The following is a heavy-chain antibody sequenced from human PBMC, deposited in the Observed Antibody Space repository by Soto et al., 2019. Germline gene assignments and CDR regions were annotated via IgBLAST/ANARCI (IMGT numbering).Heavy chain of an antibody. CDR3: ARPRASYSSSWNNWFYP. CDR2: IYYSGST. V-gene: IGHV4-39*01. Sequence: SETLSLTCTVSGGSLSSSSYYWGWIRQPPGKGLEWIGSIYYSGSTYYNPSLKSRVTISVDTSKNQFSLKLSSVTAADTAVYYCARPRASYSSSWNNWFYPWGQGTQVTVSS. D-gene: IGHD6-13*01. J-gene: IGHJ5*02. CDR1: GGSLSSSSYY.